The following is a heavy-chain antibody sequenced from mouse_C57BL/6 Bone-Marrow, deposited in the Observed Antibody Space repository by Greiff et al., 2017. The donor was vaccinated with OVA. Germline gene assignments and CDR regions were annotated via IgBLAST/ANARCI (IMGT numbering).Heavy chain of an antibody. Sequence: VQLQQSGAELVRPGASVKLSCTASGFNIKDDYMHWVKQRPEQGLEWIGWIDTENGDTEYASKFQGKATITADTSSNTAYLQLSSLTSEDTAVYYCTSYGNCDYWGQGTTLTVSS. D-gene: IGHD2-1*01. CDR3: TSYGNCDY. CDR2: IDTENGDT. CDR1: GFNIKDDY. V-gene: IGHV14-4*01. J-gene: IGHJ2*01.